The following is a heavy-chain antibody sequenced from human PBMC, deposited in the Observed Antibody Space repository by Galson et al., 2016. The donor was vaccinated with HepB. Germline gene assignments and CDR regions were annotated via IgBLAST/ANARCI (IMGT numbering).Heavy chain of an antibody. CDR2: IVPIFGTA. CDR3: ARGKNPGKSYGLVDF. V-gene: IGHV1-69*13. Sequence: SVKVSCKASGGTFSHYAISWVRQAPGQGPEWMGGIVPIFGTADYAQKFQGRVLITADESTNTVSMELSSLRSEDTAVYYCARGKNPGKSYGLVDFWGQGTLVTVSS. J-gene: IGHJ4*02. CDR1: GGTFSHYA. D-gene: IGHD3-16*01.